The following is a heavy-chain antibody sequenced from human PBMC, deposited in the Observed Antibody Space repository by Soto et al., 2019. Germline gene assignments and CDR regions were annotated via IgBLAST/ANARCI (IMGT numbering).Heavy chain of an antibody. J-gene: IGHJ3*02. CDR2: IYPGDSDT. D-gene: IGHD5-12*01. CDR1: GYSFISYW. V-gene: IGHV5-51*01. CDR3: ARHVDIGALDAFDI. Sequence: GESLKISWKGFGYSFISYWIGWVRQMHGKGLEWMGIIYPGDSDTRYSPSFQGQVTISADKSISTAYLQWSSLKASDTAMYYCARHVDIGALDAFDIWGQGTMVTVSS.